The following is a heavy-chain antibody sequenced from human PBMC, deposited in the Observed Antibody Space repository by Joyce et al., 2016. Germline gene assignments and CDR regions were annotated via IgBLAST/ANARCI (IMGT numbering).Heavy chain of an antibody. J-gene: IGHJ4*02. V-gene: IGHV3-66*01. D-gene: IGHD1-26*01. CDR1: GFSVSSSY. CDR3: ARDGYIGRVGY. CDR2: LYSEDTT. Sequence: EVQLVESGGGLVQPGGSLRLSCAGAGFSVSSSYMSWVRQAPGKGLEGVSVLYSEDTTYYADYVKGRFTISRDNSKNTLSLQMDSLRAEDTAVYYCARDGYIGRVGYWGQGTLVTVSS.